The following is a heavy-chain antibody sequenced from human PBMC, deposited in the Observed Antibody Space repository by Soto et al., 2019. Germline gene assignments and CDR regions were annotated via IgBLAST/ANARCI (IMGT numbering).Heavy chain of an antibody. CDR2: ISFDGINK. V-gene: IGHV3-30*18. CDR3: AKSGDSGWYGDYVDGFDI. D-gene: IGHD6-19*01. CDR1: GFTFGKYG. Sequence: QVHLVESGGGVVRPGESLTLSCAASGFTFGKYGMHWVRQAPGKGLEWVTVISFDGINKDYADSVKGRFTISRDNSKNTLYRSMHSLRPEDTAVYYCAKSGDSGWYGDYVDGFDIWGQGTMVTVSS. J-gene: IGHJ3*02.